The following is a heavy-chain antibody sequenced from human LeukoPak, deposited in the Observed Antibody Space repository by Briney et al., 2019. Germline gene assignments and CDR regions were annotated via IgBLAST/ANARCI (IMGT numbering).Heavy chain of an antibody. CDR1: GGSFSDYY. Sequence: SETLSLTCAVYGGSFSDYYWSWIRQPPGKGLEWIGRINHSGSTNYNPSLKSRVTISVDTSKSQFSLRVSAVTAADTAVYYCAREGIQLWVLDYWGQGTLVTVSS. J-gene: IGHJ4*02. D-gene: IGHD5-18*01. V-gene: IGHV4-34*01. CDR2: INHSGST. CDR3: AREGIQLWVLDY.